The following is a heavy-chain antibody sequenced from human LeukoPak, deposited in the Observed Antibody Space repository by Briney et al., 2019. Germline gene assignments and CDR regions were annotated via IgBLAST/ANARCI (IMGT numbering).Heavy chain of an antibody. J-gene: IGHJ4*02. Sequence: ASVKVSCKSTGYSFTGYYMREVRQAPGQGLEWMGWINPKSGGTNCAQKFQGRVTMTRDTSISTAYMELSRLRSDDTAVYYCARSGMVTDFDYWAQGTLVTVSS. CDR1: GYSFTGYY. CDR2: INPKSGGT. D-gene: IGHD5-18*01. CDR3: ARSGMVTDFDY. V-gene: IGHV1-2*02.